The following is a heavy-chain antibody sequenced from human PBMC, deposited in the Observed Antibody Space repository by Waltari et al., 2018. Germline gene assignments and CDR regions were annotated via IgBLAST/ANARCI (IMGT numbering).Heavy chain of an antibody. CDR3: AKDYYDFWSGYYTCMDV. D-gene: IGHD3-3*01. Sequence: QVQLVQSGAEVKKPGASVKVSCKASGYTFTSYDINWVRQATGQGLEWMGWMNPHSGNTGYAQKFQGRVTITRNTSISTAYMELSSLRAEDTAVYYCAKDYYDFWSGYYTCMDVWGQGTTVTVSS. CDR2: MNPHSGNT. CDR1: GYTFTSYD. J-gene: IGHJ6*02. V-gene: IGHV1-8*01.